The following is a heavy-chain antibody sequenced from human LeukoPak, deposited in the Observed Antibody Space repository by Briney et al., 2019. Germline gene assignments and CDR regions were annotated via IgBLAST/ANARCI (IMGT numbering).Heavy chain of an antibody. CDR1: GFTVSSNY. D-gene: IGHD6-19*01. CDR2: IYSGGST. Sequence: PGGSLRLSCAASGFTVSSNYMSWVRQAPGKGLEWVSVIYSGGSTYYADSVKGRFTISRDNSKNTLYLQMNSLRAEDTAVYYCARVKSSGWLTFDYWGQGTLVTVSP. J-gene: IGHJ4*02. V-gene: IGHV3-66*01. CDR3: ARVKSSGWLTFDY.